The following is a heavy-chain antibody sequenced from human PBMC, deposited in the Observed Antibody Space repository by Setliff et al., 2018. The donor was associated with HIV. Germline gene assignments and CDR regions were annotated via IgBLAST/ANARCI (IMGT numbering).Heavy chain of an antibody. CDR1: GYTFINYA. CDR3: ARALYGDYGGDVDWMDP. D-gene: IGHD4-17*01. V-gene: IGHV7-4-1*02. J-gene: IGHJ5*02. CDR2: INTNSGSP. Sequence: ASVKVSCKASGYTFINYAMNWVRQAPGQGLEWMGWINTNSGSPTYAQAFTGRFVFSVDTSVTTAYLQISSLKAEDTAIYYCARALYGDYGGDVDWMDPWGQGTLVTVSS.